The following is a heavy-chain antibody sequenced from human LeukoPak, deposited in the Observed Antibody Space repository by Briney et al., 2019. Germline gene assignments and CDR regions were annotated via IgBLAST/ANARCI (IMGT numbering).Heavy chain of an antibody. CDR3: ARELPSTDYWFDL. V-gene: IGHV4-59*01. D-gene: IGHD4/OR15-4a*01. CDR1: GVPITYYY. CDR2: MYYSGDS. J-gene: IGHJ5*01. Sequence: SETLSLSCNISGVPITYYYWSWIRLAPRRGLEWIGYMYYSGDSNSNPSLEGRVTMYADTSTNQFSLRLTSVTAADTAIYYCARELPSTDYWFDLWGQGTLVTVSS.